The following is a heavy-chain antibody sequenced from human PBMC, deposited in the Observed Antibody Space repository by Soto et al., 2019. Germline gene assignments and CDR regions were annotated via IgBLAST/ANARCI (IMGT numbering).Heavy chain of an antibody. CDR1: GVTFNRRD. CDR3: AKSEGRDGYSFDY. J-gene: IGHJ4*02. Sequence: SVKVSCKASGVTFNRRDMRWVRQAPGQGLEWMGGIIPMSGTPHYAEKFQDRVTITADESTGTAYLELSSLTSENTAVYYCAKSEGRDGYSFDYWGPGTLVTVSS. V-gene: IGHV1-69*13. D-gene: IGHD5-12*01. CDR2: IIPMSGTP.